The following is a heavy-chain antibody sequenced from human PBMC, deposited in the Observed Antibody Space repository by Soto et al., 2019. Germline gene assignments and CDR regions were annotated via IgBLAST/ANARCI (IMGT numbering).Heavy chain of an antibody. CDR3: ARTSGRYYYYGLDV. V-gene: IGHV1-18*01. CDR1: GYPFTTYG. Sequence: ASVKFSCKASGYPFTTYGVTWVRQAPGQGLEWMGWISAYSGNTNYAQNLHDRVTMTTDTSTSTAYMELRSLRSDDTAVYYCARTSGRYYYYGLDVWGQGTTVTSP. CDR2: ISAYSGNT. D-gene: IGHD1-26*01. J-gene: IGHJ6*02.